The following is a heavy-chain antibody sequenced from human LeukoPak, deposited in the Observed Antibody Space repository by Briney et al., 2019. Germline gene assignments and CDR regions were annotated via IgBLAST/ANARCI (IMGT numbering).Heavy chain of an antibody. Sequence: PSQTLSLTCTVSGGSMSSGDYYWSWIRQHPGKGLEWIGFIHHTGSTSYNPSLKSRVTISVDTSKSQFSLKLSSVTAADTAVYYCAGRGWAFDYWGQGTLVTVSS. CDR1: GGSMSSGDYY. CDR2: IHHTGST. D-gene: IGHD6-19*01. J-gene: IGHJ4*02. CDR3: AGRGWAFDY. V-gene: IGHV4-31*03.